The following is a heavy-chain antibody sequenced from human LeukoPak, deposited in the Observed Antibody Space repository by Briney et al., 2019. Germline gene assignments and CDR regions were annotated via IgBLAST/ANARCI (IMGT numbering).Heavy chain of an antibody. CDR1: GFTVGNYG. Sequence: QSGGSLRLSCAASGFTVGNYGIHWVRQAPGKGLEWVAVISYDGSNKYYADSVKGRFTVSRDNSNTLYLQMNSLRAEDTAVYYCAKDLVPAAKDVWGKGTTVTVSS. J-gene: IGHJ6*04. CDR3: AKDLVPAAKDV. CDR2: ISYDGSNK. D-gene: IGHD2-2*01. V-gene: IGHV3-30*18.